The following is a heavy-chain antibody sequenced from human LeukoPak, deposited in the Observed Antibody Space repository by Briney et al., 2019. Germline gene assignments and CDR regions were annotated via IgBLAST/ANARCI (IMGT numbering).Heavy chain of an antibody. J-gene: IGHJ4*02. CDR2: IYPGDSET. Sequence: GESLKISCKGSGYSFTTFWIGWVRQMPGKGLEWMGIIYPGDSETRYSPSFQGQVTISADKSINTAYLQWSSLKASDTAMYYCARDALGEGPFDYWGQGTLVTVSS. V-gene: IGHV5-51*01. CDR3: ARDALGEGPFDY. CDR1: GYSFTTFW. D-gene: IGHD3-16*01.